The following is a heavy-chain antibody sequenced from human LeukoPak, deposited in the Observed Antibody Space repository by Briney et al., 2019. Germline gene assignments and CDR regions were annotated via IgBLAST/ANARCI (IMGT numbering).Heavy chain of an antibody. CDR1: GGSISSYY. CDR2: IYHSGST. CDR3: ARHSSYFDY. Sequence: SETLSLTCTVSGGSISSYYWSWIRQPPGKGLEWIGSIYHSGSTYYNPSLKSRVTISVDTSKNQFSLKLSSVTAADTAVYYCARHSSYFDYWGQGTLVTVSS. V-gene: IGHV4-59*08. J-gene: IGHJ4*02. D-gene: IGHD6-13*01.